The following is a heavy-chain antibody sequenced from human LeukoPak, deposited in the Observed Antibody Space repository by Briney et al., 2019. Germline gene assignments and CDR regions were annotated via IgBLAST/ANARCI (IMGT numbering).Heavy chain of an antibody. CDR1: GFTFSNAW. CDR2: IKSKTDGGTT. D-gene: IGHD5-18*01. CDR3: TTGPDTAMDTFDY. V-gene: IGHV3-15*01. J-gene: IGHJ4*02. Sequence: PVGSLRLSCAASGFTFSNAWMSWVRQAPGKGLEWVGRIKSKTDGGTTDYAAPVKGRFTISRDDSKNTLYLQMNSLKTEDTAVYYCTTGPDTAMDTFDYWGQGTLVTVSS.